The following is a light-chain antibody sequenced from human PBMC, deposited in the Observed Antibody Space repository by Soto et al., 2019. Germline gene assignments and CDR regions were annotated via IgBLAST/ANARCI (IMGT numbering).Light chain of an antibody. CDR1: QSINSW. CDR2: DAF. J-gene: IGKJ1*01. Sequence: DIQMTHSPSTLSASVGDRVTITCRASQSINSWMAWYQQKPGRAPKLLIYDAFSLESGVPSRFSGSRSGTEFTLTISSLQPDDFATYYCQHYNSYSWTFGQGTKVDIK. CDR3: QHYNSYSWT. V-gene: IGKV1-5*01.